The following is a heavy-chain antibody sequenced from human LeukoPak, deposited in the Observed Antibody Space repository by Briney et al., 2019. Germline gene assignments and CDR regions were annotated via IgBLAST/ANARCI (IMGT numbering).Heavy chain of an antibody. V-gene: IGHV3-48*01. CDR2: IRSSSTTI. D-gene: IGHD2-21*01. CDR3: ARVKRNGFDI. CDR1: GFTFSSYS. Sequence: GGSLRLSCAASGFTFSSYSMNWVRQAPGKGLEWVSYIRSSSTTIYYADSVKGRFTISRDNAKNSLYLQMNSLRAEDTAVYYCARVKRNGFDIWGQGTMVTVSS. J-gene: IGHJ3*02.